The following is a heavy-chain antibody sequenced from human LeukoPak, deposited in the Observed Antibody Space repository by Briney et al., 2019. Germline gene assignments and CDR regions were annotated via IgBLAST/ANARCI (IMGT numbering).Heavy chain of an antibody. D-gene: IGHD6-19*01. V-gene: IGHV1-18*01. CDR2: ISAYNGNT. CDR1: GYTFTSYG. J-gene: IGHJ3*02. CDR3: ASSTAQDSSDDAFDI. Sequence: GASVKVSCKASGYTFTSYGISWVRQAPGQGLEWMGWISAYNGNTNYAQKLQGRVTMTTDTSTSTAYMELRSLRSDDTAVYYCASSTAQDSSDDAFDIWGQGTMVTVSS.